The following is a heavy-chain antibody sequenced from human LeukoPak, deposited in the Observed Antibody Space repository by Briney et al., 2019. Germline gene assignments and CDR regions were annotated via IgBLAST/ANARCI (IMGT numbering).Heavy chain of an antibody. CDR1: GYTFTSYD. D-gene: IGHD3-22*01. V-gene: IGHV1-8*01. J-gene: IGHJ6*03. CDR3: ARVWKEWLGKTSSGDSYCMDV. Sequence: ASVKVSCKASGYTFTSYDINWVRQATGQGLEWMGWMNPNSGNTGYAQKFQGRVTMTRNTSISTAYMELSSLRSEDTAVYYCARVWKEWLGKTSSGDSYCMDVWGKGTTVTVSS. CDR2: MNPNSGNT.